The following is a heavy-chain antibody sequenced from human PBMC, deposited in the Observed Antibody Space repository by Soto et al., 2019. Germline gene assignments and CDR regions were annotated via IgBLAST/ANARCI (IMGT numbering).Heavy chain of an antibody. J-gene: IGHJ4*02. Sequence: QVQLQESGPGVVEPSQTLSLTCTVSGCSINNNGYFWSWIRQPPGSGLEWIGHIYNSGSTYSNPSLRSLLTISVDTSKNQFSLKLSSVTAADTAVYYCARGPSGDKVDYWGQGTLVTVSS. CDR2: IYNSGST. CDR3: ARGPSGDKVDY. D-gene: IGHD1-26*01. V-gene: IGHV4-30-4*01. CDR1: GCSINNNGYF.